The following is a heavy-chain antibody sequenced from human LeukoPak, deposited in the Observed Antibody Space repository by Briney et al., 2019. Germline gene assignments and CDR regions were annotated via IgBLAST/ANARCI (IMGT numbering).Heavy chain of an antibody. J-gene: IGHJ4*02. Sequence: KPSETLSLTCTVSGGSIRSSTYYWGWIRQPPGKGLEWIGSVYSDGSPYYNPSLKSRVTVYVDTSKNQFSLKLSSVTAADTAVYYCAREPTYYDILTGSDYWGQGTLVTVSS. CDR3: AREPTYYDILTGSDY. CDR1: GGSIRSSTYY. V-gene: IGHV4-39*07. D-gene: IGHD3-9*01. CDR2: VYSDGSP.